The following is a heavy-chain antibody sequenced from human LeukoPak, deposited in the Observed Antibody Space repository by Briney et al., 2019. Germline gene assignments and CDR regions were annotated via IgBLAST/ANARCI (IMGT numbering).Heavy chain of an antibody. CDR2: ISTTGGTT. V-gene: IGHV3-23*01. CDR3: AKNGDRGAYCSGGTCYPYYYYYMDV. CDR1: GLTFSSYG. D-gene: IGHD2-15*01. Sequence: GGSLRLSCAASGLTFSSYGMSWVRQAPGRGLEWVSAISTTGGTTYYADSVRGRFTISRDNSRNTLYLQMNSLRAEDTAIYYCAKNGDRGAYCSGGTCYPYYYYYMDVWGKGTTVTISS. J-gene: IGHJ6*03.